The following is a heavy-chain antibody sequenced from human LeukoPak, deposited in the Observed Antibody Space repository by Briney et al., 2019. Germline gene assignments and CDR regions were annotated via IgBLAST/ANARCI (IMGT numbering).Heavy chain of an antibody. J-gene: IGHJ5*02. CDR3: ARKQQLVRGDNWFDP. CDR1: GYTFTSYA. D-gene: IGHD6-13*01. V-gene: IGHV7-4-1*02. CDR2: INTNTGNP. Sequence: ASVRVSCKASGYTFTSYAMNWVRLAPGQGLEWMGWINTNTGNPTYAQGFTGRFVFSLDTSVSTAYLQISSLKAEDTAVYYCARKQQLVRGDNWFDPWGQGTLVTVSS.